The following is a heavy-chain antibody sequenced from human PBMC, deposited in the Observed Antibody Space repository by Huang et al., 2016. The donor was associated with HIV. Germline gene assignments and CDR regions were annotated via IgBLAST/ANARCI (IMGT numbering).Heavy chain of an antibody. J-gene: IGHJ3*02. CDR1: GFTFSSYG. V-gene: IGHV3-30*02. Sequence: QVQLVESGGGVVQPGGSLRLSCAASGFTFSSYGMHWVRQAPGKGLAWVAFIRYDGSNKYYADSVRGRFTITRDNSKSTLYLQMNSLRAEDTAVYYCAKGSMANAFDIWGQGTMVTVSS. D-gene: IGHD3-10*01. CDR2: IRYDGSNK. CDR3: AKGSMANAFDI.